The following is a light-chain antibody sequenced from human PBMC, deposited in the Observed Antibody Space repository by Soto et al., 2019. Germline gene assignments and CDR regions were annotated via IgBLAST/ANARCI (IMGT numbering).Light chain of an antibody. CDR1: GSNIGAGYG. V-gene: IGLV1-40*01. J-gene: IGLJ1*01. Sequence: QSALTQPPSVPGAPGQTVTISCTGSGSNIGAGYGVQWYQQLPGTAPRLLIYGSDDRPSGAPDRFSASVSGNSASLAITGLQTEDEAVYYCQSYDSNLSEVFGPGTRSPS. CDR2: GSD. CDR3: QSYDSNLSEV.